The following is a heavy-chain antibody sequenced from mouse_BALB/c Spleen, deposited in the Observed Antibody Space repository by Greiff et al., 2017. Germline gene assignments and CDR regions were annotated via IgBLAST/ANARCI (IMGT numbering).Heavy chain of an antibody. CDR3: ARGGDYDLYYAMDY. D-gene: IGHD2-4*01. V-gene: IGHV2-6-7*01. Sequence: VKLMESGPGLVAPSQSLSITCTVSGFSLTGYGVNWVRQPPGKGLEWLGMIWGDGSTDYNSALKSRLSISKDNSKSQVFLKMNSLQTDDTARYYCARGGDYDLYYAMDYWGQGTSVTVSS. J-gene: IGHJ4*01. CDR1: GFSLTGYG. CDR2: IWGDGST.